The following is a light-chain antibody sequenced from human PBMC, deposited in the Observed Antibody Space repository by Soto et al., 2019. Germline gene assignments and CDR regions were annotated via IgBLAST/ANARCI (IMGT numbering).Light chain of an antibody. Sequence: DIVMTQSPDSLAVSLGERATINCKSSRSVLYNSNTKNYLAWYQQKPGQPPKLLIYWASTRESGVPDRFSGSGSGTDFTLTISRLEPEDFAVYYCQQYGSSGTFGQGTKVEIQ. CDR2: WAS. CDR1: RSVLYNSNTKNY. V-gene: IGKV4-1*01. J-gene: IGKJ1*01. CDR3: QQYGSSGT.